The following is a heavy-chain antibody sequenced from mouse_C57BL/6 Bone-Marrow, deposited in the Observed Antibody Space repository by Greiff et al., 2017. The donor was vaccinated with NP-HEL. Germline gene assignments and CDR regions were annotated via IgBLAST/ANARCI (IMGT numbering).Heavy chain of an antibody. V-gene: IGHV1-26*01. D-gene: IGHD2-3*01. CDR1: GYTFTDYY. CDR3: AREGYDGDY. Sequence: EVQLQQSGPELVKPGASVKISCKASGYTFTDYYMNWVKQSHGKSLEWIGDINPNNGGTSYNQKFKGKATLTVDKSSSTAYMELRSLTSEDSAVYYCAREGYDGDYWGQGTTLTVSS. CDR2: INPNNGGT. J-gene: IGHJ2*01.